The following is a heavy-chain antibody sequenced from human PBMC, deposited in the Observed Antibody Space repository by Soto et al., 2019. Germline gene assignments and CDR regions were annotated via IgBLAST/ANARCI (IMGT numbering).Heavy chain of an antibody. CDR3: AKLPWDPYYDFWSGYYTDTLYSSFDY. J-gene: IGHJ4*02. D-gene: IGHD3-3*01. V-gene: IGHV3-30*18. Sequence: GGSLRLSCAASGFTFSSYGMHWVRQAPGKGLEWVAVISYDGSNKYYADSVKGRFTISRDNSKNTLYLQMNSLKAEDTAVYYCAKLPWDPYYDFWSGYYTDTLYSSFDYWGQGTLVTAPQ. CDR1: GFTFSSYG. CDR2: ISYDGSNK.